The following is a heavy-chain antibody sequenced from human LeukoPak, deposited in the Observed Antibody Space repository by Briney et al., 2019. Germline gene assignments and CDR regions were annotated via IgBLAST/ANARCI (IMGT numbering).Heavy chain of an antibody. Sequence: GGSLRLSCAASGFTFSSYAMHWVRQAPGKGLEWVALISYDGNNEWYADSVKGRFTISRDNSKNTLYLQMNSLRAEDTAVYYCAKKDGSSWYSDYWGQGTLVTVSS. D-gene: IGHD6-13*01. CDR1: GFTFSSYA. CDR2: ISYDGNNE. J-gene: IGHJ4*02. CDR3: AKKDGSSWYSDY. V-gene: IGHV3-30*04.